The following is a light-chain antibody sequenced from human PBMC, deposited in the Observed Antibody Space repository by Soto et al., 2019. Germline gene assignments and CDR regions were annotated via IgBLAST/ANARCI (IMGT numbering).Light chain of an antibody. CDR3: QQYYSYPAT. V-gene: IGKV1-5*01. J-gene: IGKJ1*01. CDR2: DAS. CDR1: QSINNF. Sequence: DIQMTQSPSTLSASVGDRVTLTCRASQSINNFLAWYQQKTGKAPNLLIYDASSLEGGVPSRSSGSGSGTEFILTVSSVQPDDFATYYCQQYYSYPATFGQGTKVEIK.